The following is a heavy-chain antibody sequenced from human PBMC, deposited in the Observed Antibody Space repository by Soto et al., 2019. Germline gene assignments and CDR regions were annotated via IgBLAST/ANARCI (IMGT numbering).Heavy chain of an antibody. J-gene: IGHJ4*02. CDR2: IYHSGST. V-gene: IGHV4-30-2*01. D-gene: IGHD3-10*01. CDR1: GGTSRNFSI. CDR3: ARALITKVDY. Sequence: LRLRCAASGGTSRNFSINSVRQAPGKGLEWIGYIYHSGSTSYNPSLKSRVTISVDRSKNQFSLKLSSVTAADTPVYYCARALITKVDYWGQGTLVTVSS.